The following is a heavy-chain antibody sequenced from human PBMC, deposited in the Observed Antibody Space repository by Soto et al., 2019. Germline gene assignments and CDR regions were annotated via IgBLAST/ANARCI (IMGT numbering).Heavy chain of an antibody. CDR3: VRSRSGAVADSFDL. V-gene: IGHV3-30-3*01. Sequence: PGGSLRLSCEGSGFTFSRHALHWVRQAPGKGLEWVAVVSKDGSVKCWIESVKGRFTLSRDNSKNTVYLEMNSLRPEDTGVYYCVRSRSGAVADSFDLWGQGTLVTVSS. CDR1: GFTFSRHA. CDR2: VSKDGSVK. D-gene: IGHD3-10*01. J-gene: IGHJ4*02.